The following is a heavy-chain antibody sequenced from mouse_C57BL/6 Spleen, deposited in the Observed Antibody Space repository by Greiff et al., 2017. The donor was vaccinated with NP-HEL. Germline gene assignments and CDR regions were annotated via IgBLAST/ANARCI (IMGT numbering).Heavy chain of an antibody. CDR1: GYTFTSYW. J-gene: IGHJ2*01. CDR2: IDPSDSYT. Sequence: QVQLQQPGAELVKPGASVKLSCKASGYTFTSYWMQWVKQRPGQGLEWIGEIDPSDSYTNYNQKFKGKATLTVDTSSSTAYMQLSSLTYEDSAVYYCARREGGWYYFDYWGQGTTLTVSS. V-gene: IGHV1-50*01. CDR3: ARREGGWYYFDY.